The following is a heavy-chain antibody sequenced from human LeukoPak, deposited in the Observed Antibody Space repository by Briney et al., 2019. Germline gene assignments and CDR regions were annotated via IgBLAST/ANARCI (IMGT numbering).Heavy chain of an antibody. D-gene: IGHD3-22*01. J-gene: IGHJ6*02. CDR2: IIPIFGTA. Sequence: ASVKVSCKASGGTFSSYAISWVRQAPGQGLEWMGGIIPIFGTANYAQKFQGRVTITADESTSTAYMELSSLRSEDTAVYYCARERAYYYDSSRYYGMDVWGQGTTVTVPS. CDR1: GGTFSSYA. CDR3: ARERAYYYDSSRYYGMDV. V-gene: IGHV1-69*13.